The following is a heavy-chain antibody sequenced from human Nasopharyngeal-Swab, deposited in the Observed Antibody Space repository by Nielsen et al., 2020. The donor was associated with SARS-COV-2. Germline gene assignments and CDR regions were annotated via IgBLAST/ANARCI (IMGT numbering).Heavy chain of an antibody. CDR1: GLIFHSFA. Sequence: GESLKISCAASGLIFHSFAMHWVRQSPGKGLEWVALKSFDGTTRHYAGPVRGRFTISRDTSQDTLYLQMNTLRAEDTAVYYCVRDRDIFGYDSSGYYGADAFDLWGQGTMVTVSA. V-gene: IGHV3-30*04. CDR3: VRDRDIFGYDSSGYYGADAFDL. J-gene: IGHJ3*01. D-gene: IGHD3-22*01. CDR2: KSFDGTTR.